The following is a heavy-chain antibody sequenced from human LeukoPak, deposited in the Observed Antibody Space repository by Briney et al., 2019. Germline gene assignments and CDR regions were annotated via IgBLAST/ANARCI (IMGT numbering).Heavy chain of an antibody. CDR3: ARDSISPKVGATQMDY. CDR1: GYTFTSYG. V-gene: IGHV1-18*01. J-gene: IGHJ4*02. CDR2: ISAYNGNT. D-gene: IGHD1-26*01. Sequence: GASVKVSCKASGYTFTSYGISWVRQAPGQGLEWMGWISAYNGNTNYAQKLQGRVTMTTDTSTSTAYMELRSLRSDDTAVYYCARDSISPKVGATQMDYWGQGTLVTVSS.